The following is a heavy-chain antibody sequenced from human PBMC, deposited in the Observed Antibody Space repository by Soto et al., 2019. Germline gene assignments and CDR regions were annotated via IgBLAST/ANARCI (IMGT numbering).Heavy chain of an antibody. CDR3: VRDGGYSGYDC. D-gene: IGHD5-12*01. CDR2: ISTSSNYI. Sequence: EVQLVESGGGLVKPGGSLRLSCAASGFTFSSYSMNWVRQAPGKGLEWVSSISTSSNYIYYADSVKGRFTISRDNAKNSLYLQMNSLRAEDTAVYYCVRDGGYSGYDCWGQGTLVTVSS. CDR1: GFTFSSYS. V-gene: IGHV3-21*01. J-gene: IGHJ4*02.